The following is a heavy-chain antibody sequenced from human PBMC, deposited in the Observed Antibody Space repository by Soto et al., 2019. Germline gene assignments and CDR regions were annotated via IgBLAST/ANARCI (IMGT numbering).Heavy chain of an antibody. CDR2: INAGNGNT. CDR1: GYTFTSYA. CDR3: ARGHYDFWSGYLDAFDI. V-gene: IGHV1-3*01. D-gene: IGHD3-3*01. J-gene: IGHJ3*02. Sequence: ASVKVSCKASGYTFTSYAMHWVRQAPGQRLEWMGWINAGNGNTKYSQKFQGRVTITRDTSASTAYMELSSLRSEDTAVYYCARGHYDFWSGYLDAFDIWGQGTMVTVSS.